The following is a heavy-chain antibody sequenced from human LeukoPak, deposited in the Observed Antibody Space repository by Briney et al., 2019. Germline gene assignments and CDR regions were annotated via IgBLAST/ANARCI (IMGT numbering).Heavy chain of an antibody. Sequence: SVKVSCKASGGTFSSYAISWVRQAPGQGLEWMGGIIPIFGTANYAQKFQGRVTITADESTSTAYMELSSLRSEDTAVYYCARVKGRVTMVRETYGMDVWGQGTTVTVSS. CDR2: IIPIFGTA. V-gene: IGHV1-69*13. J-gene: IGHJ6*02. D-gene: IGHD3-10*01. CDR1: GGTFSSYA. CDR3: ARVKGRVTMVRETYGMDV.